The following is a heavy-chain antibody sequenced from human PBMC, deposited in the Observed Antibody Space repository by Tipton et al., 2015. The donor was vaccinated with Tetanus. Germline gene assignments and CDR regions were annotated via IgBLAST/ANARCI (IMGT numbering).Heavy chain of an antibody. J-gene: IGHJ4*02. CDR2: IIPIFGTA. D-gene: IGHD6-19*01. CDR3: ARGASAVAATRIDY. Sequence: QSGPEVKKPGSSVKVSCKASGGTFSSYAISWVRQAPGQGLEWMGGIIPIFGTANYAQKFQGRVTITADESTSTAYMELSSLRSEDAAVYYCARGASAVAATRIDYWGQGTLVTVSS. V-gene: IGHV1-69*01. CDR1: GGTFSSYA.